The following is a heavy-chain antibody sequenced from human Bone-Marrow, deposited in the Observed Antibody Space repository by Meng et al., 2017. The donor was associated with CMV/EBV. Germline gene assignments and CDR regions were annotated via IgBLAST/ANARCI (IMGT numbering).Heavy chain of an antibody. CDR2: IGGSGGNI. Sequence: GESLKISCTASGFTFNSDAMSWVRQAPGKGLEWVSTIGGSGGNIYYVDSVKGRFTISRDNSKNTLYLQMNSLRAEDTAVYYCAKDKNIVVVPAAREPYYYYGMDVWGQGTTVTVSS. D-gene: IGHD2-2*01. J-gene: IGHJ6*02. CDR3: AKDKNIVVVPAAREPYYYYGMDV. CDR1: GFTFNSDA. V-gene: IGHV3-23*01.